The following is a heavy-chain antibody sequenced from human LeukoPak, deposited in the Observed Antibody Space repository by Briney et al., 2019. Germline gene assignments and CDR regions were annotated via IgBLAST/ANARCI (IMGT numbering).Heavy chain of an antibody. CDR2: IYYSGST. V-gene: IGHV4-39*01. J-gene: IGHJ6*03. CDR1: GGSISSSSYY. Sequence: SETLSLTCTVSGGSISSSSYYWGWIRQPPGKGLEWIGSIYYSGSTYYNPSLKSRVTISVDTSKNQFSLKLGSVTAADTAVYYCARIYYDILTGYYKGWGYYYYYMDVWGKGTTVTISS. CDR3: ARIYYDILTGYYKGWGYYYYYMDV. D-gene: IGHD3-9*01.